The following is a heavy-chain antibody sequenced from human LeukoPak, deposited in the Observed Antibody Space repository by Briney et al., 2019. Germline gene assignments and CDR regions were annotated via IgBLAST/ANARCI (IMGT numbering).Heavy chain of an antibody. D-gene: IGHD6-19*01. CDR3: ARAVSGRFDY. CDR2: IYYTGIT. Sequence: SETLSLTCTVSGGSISSYYWNWIRQPPGKGLEWIGYIYYTGITDYNPSLRSRVTMSVDTSKNQFSLKLTSATAADTAIYYCARAVSGRFDYWGQGTLVTVSS. J-gene: IGHJ4*02. V-gene: IGHV4-59*08. CDR1: GGSISSYY.